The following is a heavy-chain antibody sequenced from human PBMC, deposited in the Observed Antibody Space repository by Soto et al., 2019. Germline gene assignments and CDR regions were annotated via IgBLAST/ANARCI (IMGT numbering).Heavy chain of an antibody. CDR1: GGTFSIYG. CDR3: ATSVGIAPTGEDGMDV. Sequence: QVQLVQSGAEVKKTGSSVKVSCKASGGTFSIYGFSWVRQAPGQGPEWIGGIIPILTTPNYAQKFHGRVTIVADESTTTVYREMSSLKSEDTAVYYCATSVGIAPTGEDGMDVWGQGTSVTVSS. D-gene: IGHD2-8*02. CDR2: IIPILTTP. V-gene: IGHV1-69*01. J-gene: IGHJ6*02.